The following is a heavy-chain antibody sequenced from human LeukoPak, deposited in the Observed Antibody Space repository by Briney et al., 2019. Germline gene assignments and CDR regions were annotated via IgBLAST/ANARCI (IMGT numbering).Heavy chain of an antibody. CDR1: GYTFTSYA. Sequence: ASVKVSCKASGYTFTSYAMHWVRQAPGQRLEWMGWINAGNGNTKYSQKFQGRVTITRDTSASTAYMELSSLRSEDTAVYYCARDRGSSSWYPFVYLDYWGQGTLVTVSS. V-gene: IGHV1-3*01. D-gene: IGHD6-13*01. CDR2: INAGNGNT. J-gene: IGHJ4*02. CDR3: ARDRGSSSWYPFVYLDY.